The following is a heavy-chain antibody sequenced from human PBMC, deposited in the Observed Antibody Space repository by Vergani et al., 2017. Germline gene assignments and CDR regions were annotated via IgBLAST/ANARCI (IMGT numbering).Heavy chain of an antibody. D-gene: IGHD3-22*01. CDR3: ARGQTDSSGYYYVAYYYYGMDV. CDR1: GVSFSGYY. CDR2: INHSGNT. V-gene: IGHV4-34*01. Sequence: QFPLHQCCAGLFPPSETLSLTFAVYGVSFSGYYCSWIRPPPGEGLEWIGEINHSGNTNSNPSLKSRVTISVDTSKYQFSLKLSSVTAADTAVYYCARGQTDSSGYYYVAYYYYGMDVWGRGTTVTVSS. J-gene: IGHJ6*02.